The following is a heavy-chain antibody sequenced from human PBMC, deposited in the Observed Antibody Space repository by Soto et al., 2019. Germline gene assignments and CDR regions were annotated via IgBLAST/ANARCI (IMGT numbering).Heavy chain of an antibody. CDR1: GRSFSVYY. V-gene: IGHV4-34*01. D-gene: IGHD6-13*01. J-gene: IGHJ4*02. CDR2: INHSGST. Sequence: QVQLQQWGAGLLKPWKTLSLTCAVYGRSFSVYYWSWSRQHPGKGLEWIGEINHSGSTNYNPSLKSRVTISVDTSKNQFSLKLSSVTAADTAVYYCASPIAAAGTSWGQGTLVTVSS. CDR3: ASPIAAAGTS.